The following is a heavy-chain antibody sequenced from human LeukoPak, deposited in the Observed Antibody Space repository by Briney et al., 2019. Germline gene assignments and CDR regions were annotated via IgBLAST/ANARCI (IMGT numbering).Heavy chain of an antibody. CDR1: GGSISSYY. CDR2: IYYSGTT. D-gene: IGHD1-26*01. CDR3: ARGGSYYDGP. Sequence: PSETLSLTCTVSGGSISSYYWNWIRQPPGKGLEWIGYIYYSGTTNYNPSLKSRVSMSVDTFKNQFSLKLSSVTAADTAVYYCARGGSYYDGPWGQGTLVTVSS. V-gene: IGHV4-59*01. J-gene: IGHJ5*02.